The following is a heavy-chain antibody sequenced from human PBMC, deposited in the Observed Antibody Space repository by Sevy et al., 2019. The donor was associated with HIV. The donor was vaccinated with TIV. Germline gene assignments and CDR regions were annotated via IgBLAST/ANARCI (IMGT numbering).Heavy chain of an antibody. D-gene: IGHD2-21*02. CDR2: ISSSNSYI. CDR1: GFTFSSYY. CDR3: ARDRVTAIEYFQH. V-gene: IGHV3-21*01. J-gene: IGHJ1*01. Sequence: GGSLRLSCAASGFTFSSYYMNWVRQAPGKGLEWVSCISSSNSYIYYADSVKGRFTISRDNAKNSLYLQMNSLRAEDTALYYCARDRVTAIEYFQHWGQGTLVTVSS.